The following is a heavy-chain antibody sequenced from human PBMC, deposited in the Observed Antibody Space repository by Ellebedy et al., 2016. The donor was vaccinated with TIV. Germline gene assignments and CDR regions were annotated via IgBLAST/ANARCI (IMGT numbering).Heavy chain of an antibody. CDR3: AKDPSLLLWFGDSVY. D-gene: IGHD3-10*01. CDR1: GFTVSSNY. CDR2: IYSGGST. V-gene: IGHV3-53*01. Sequence: GGSLRLXXAASGFTVSSNYMSWVRQAPGKGLEWVSVIYSGGSTYYADSVKGRFTISRDNFKNTLYLQMNSLRAEDTAVYYCAKDPSLLLWFGDSVYWGQGTLVTVSS. J-gene: IGHJ4*02.